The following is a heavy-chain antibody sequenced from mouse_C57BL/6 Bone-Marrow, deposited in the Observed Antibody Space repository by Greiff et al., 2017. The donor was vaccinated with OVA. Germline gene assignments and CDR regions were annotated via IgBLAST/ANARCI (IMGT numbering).Heavy chain of an antibody. CDR1: GYTFTDYN. D-gene: IGHD1-1*01. J-gene: IGHJ2*01. CDR2: INPNNGGT. V-gene: IGHV1-18*01. CDR3: ARPYYYGSQYYFDD. Sequence: EVQLQQSGPELVKPGASVKIPCKASGYTFTDYNMDWVKQSHGKSLEWIGDINPNNGGTIYNQKFKGKATLTVDKSSSTAYMELRSLTSEDTAVYYCARPYYYGSQYYFDDWGQGTTLTVSS.